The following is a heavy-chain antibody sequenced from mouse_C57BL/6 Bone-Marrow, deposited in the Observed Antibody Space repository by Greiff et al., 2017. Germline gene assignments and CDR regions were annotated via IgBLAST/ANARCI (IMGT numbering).Heavy chain of an antibody. CDR2: ILPGSGST. CDR3: ARLQVYFDY. V-gene: IGHV1-9*01. D-gene: IGHD6-1*01. Sequence: VQLQQSGAELMKPGASVKLSCKATGYTFTGYWIEWVKQRPGHGLEWIGEILPGSGSTNSNEKFKGKATFTADTSSNTAYMQLSSLTTEDSAIYYCARLQVYFDYWGQGTTLTVSS. CDR1: GYTFTGYW. J-gene: IGHJ2*01.